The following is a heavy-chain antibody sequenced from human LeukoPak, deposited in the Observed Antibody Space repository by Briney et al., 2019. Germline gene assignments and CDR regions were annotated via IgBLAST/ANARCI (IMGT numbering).Heavy chain of an antibody. CDR3: AKGKRVGNPYYFDS. D-gene: IGHD1-26*01. V-gene: IGHV3-23*01. J-gene: IGHJ4*02. CDR1: GISFTSFA. CDR2: ITGSGRT. Sequence: GGSLRLSCAASGISFTSFAVTWVRQAPGKGLEWVSVITGSGRTFYAASVEGRFTISRDNSKNTLSLQLDSLTADDTAIYYCAKGKRVGNPYYFDSWGQGTLVTVSS.